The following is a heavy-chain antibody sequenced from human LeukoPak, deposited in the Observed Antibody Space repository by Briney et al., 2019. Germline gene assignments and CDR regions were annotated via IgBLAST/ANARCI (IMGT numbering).Heavy chain of an antibody. CDR1: GGSISSSSYY. J-gene: IGHJ4*02. V-gene: IGHV4-39*07. CDR3: ARDSSGLDY. CDR2: IYYSGST. Sequence: SETLSLTCTVSGGSISSSSYYWGWIRQPPGKGLEWIGRIYYSGSTYYNPSLKSRVTISVDKSKNQFSLKLSSVTAADTAVYYCARDSSGLDYWGQGTLVTVSS. D-gene: IGHD6-19*01.